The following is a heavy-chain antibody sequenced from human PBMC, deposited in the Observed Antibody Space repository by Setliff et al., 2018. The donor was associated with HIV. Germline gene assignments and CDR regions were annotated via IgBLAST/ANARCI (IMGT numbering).Heavy chain of an antibody. CDR2: ISGSGGST. J-gene: IGHJ4*02. CDR3: AKTQTVITVYGPFDS. V-gene: IGHV3-23*01. Sequence: GGSLRLSCAASGFTFSSYAMSWVRQAPGKGLEWVSAISGSGGSTYYADSVRGRFTISRDNSKNTVYLQMNSLRAEDTAMYYCAKTQTVITVYGPFDSWGQGTPVTVSS. D-gene: IGHD4-4*01. CDR1: GFTFSSYA.